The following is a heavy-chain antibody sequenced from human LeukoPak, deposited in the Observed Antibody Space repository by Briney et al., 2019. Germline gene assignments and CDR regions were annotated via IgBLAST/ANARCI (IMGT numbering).Heavy chain of an antibody. Sequence: ASVKVSCKASGYTFTSYGISWVRQAPGQGLEWMGWISAYNGSTNYAQKLQGRVTMTTDTSTSTAYMELRSLRSDDTAVYYCARDFSPARYYADAFDIWGQGTMVTVSS. CDR3: ARDFSPARYYADAFDI. CDR1: GYTFTSYG. D-gene: IGHD2-2*01. J-gene: IGHJ3*02. V-gene: IGHV1-18*01. CDR2: ISAYNGST.